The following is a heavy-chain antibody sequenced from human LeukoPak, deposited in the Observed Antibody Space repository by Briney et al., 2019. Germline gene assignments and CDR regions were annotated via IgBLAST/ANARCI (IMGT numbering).Heavy chain of an antibody. V-gene: IGHV4-38-2*01. CDR2: IYHSGST. D-gene: IGHD2-15*01. J-gene: IGHJ4*02. CDR3: ARIQAVVAAKSHSFDY. CDR1: GYSISSGYY. Sequence: SETLSLTCAVSGYSISSGYYWGWIRQPPGKGLEWIGSIYHSGSTYYNPSLKSRVTISVDTSKNQFSLKLSSVTAADTAVYYCARIQAVVAAKSHSFDYWDQGTLVTVSS.